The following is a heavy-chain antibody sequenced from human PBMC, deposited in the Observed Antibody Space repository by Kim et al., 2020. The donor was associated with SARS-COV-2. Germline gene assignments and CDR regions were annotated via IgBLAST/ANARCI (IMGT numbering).Heavy chain of an antibody. CDR3: ARECMDYYGSGSYCGMDV. CDR2: IYYSGST. J-gene: IGHJ6*02. V-gene: IGHV4-31*03. CDR1: GGSISSGGYY. Sequence: SETLSLTCTVSGGSISSGGYYWSWIRQHPGKGLEWIGYIYYSGSTYYNPSLKSRVTISVDTSKNQFSLKLSSVTAADTAVYYCARECMDYYGSGSYCGMDVWGQGTTVTVSS. D-gene: IGHD3-10*01.